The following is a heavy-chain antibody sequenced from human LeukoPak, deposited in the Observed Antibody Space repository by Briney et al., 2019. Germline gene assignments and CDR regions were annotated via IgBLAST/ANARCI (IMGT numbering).Heavy chain of an antibody. CDR3: ARELRWSDYYFDY. J-gene: IGHJ4*02. Sequence: PGGSLRLSCAASGFTFSSYGMHWVRQAPGKGLEWVAFIRYDGSNKYYADSVKGRFTISRDNAKNSLYLQMNSLRAEDTAVYYCARELRWSDYYFDYWGQGTLVTVSS. V-gene: IGHV3-30*02. CDR2: IRYDGSNK. CDR1: GFTFSSYG. D-gene: IGHD2-15*01.